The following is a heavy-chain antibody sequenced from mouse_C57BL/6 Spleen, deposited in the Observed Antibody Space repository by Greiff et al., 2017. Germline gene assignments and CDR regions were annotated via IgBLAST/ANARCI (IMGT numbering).Heavy chain of an antibody. J-gene: IGHJ2*01. CDR1: GFTFSSYA. D-gene: IGHD4-1*01. CDR2: ISDGGSYT. Sequence: EVKLMESGGGLVKPGGSLKLSCAASGFTFSSYAMSWVRQTPEKRLEWVATISDGGSYTYYPDNVKGRFTISRDNANNNLYLQMSQLKSEDTAMYYCARAELGRGDFDYWGQGTTRTVSS. CDR3: ARAELGRGDFDY. V-gene: IGHV5-4*03.